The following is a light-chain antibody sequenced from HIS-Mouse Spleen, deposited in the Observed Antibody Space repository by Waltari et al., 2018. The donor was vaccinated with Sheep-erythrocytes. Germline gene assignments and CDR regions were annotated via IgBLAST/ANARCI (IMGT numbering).Light chain of an antibody. CDR1: SSDGGGYNL. V-gene: IGLV2-23*01. Sequence: QSALTQPASVSGSPGQSITISCTGTSSDGGGYNLVPWYQQHPGKAPKLMIYEGSKRPSGVSNRFSGSKSGNTASLTISGLQAEDEADYYCCSYAGSSTPWVFGGGTKLTVL. CDR3: CSYAGSSTPWV. CDR2: EGS. J-gene: IGLJ3*02.